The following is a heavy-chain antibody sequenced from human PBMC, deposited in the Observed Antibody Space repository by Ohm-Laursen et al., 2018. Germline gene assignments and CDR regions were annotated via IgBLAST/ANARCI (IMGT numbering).Heavy chain of an antibody. CDR3: ARGPDWYFDL. J-gene: IGHJ2*01. Sequence: SLRLSCTASGFTFSSYGMHWVRQAPGKGLEWVAVISYDGSNKYYADSVKGRFTISRDNSKNTLYLQMNSLRAEDTAVYYCARGPDWYFDLWGRGTLVTVSS. CDR1: GFTFSSYG. V-gene: IGHV3-30*03. CDR2: ISYDGSNK.